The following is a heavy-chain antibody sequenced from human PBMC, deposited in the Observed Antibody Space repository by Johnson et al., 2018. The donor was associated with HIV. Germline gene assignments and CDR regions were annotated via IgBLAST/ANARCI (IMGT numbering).Heavy chain of an antibody. CDR3: ARERDDSSGYYYHDAFDI. J-gene: IGHJ3*02. D-gene: IGHD3-22*01. Sequence: VQLVESGGGLIQPGGSLRLSCAASGFTVSSNYMSWVRQAPGKGLEWVSVIYSGGSTYYADSVKGRFTISRDNSKNTLYLQMNSLRAEDTAVYYCARERDDSSGYYYHDAFDILGQGTMVTVSS. V-gene: IGHV3-53*01. CDR2: IYSGGST. CDR1: GFTVSSNY.